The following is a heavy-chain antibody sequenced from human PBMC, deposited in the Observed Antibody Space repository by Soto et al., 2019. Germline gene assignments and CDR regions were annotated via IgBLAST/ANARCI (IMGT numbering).Heavy chain of an antibody. CDR3: AEIRGYHYWVDY. CDR2: IYYSGST. CDR1: GGSISSSSYY. D-gene: IGHD5-12*01. V-gene: IGHV4-39*01. J-gene: IGHJ4*02. Sequence: SETLSLTCTVSGGSISSSSYYWGWIRQPPGKGLEWIGSIYYSGSTYYNPSLKSRVTISVDTSKNQFSLKLSSVTAADTAVYYCAEIRGYHYWVDYWGQGTLVTVSA.